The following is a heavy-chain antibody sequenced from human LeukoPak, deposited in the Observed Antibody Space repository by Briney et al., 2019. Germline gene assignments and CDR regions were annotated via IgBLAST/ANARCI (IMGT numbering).Heavy chain of an antibody. CDR2: IIPIFGTA. V-gene: IGHV1-69*13. Sequence: SVKVSCKASGYTFTSYGISWVRQAPGQGLEWMGGIIPIFGTANYAQKFQGRVTITADESTSTAYMELSSLRSEDTAVYYCARDLAGAVADYFDYWGQGTLVTVSS. CDR3: ARDLAGAVADYFDY. J-gene: IGHJ4*02. D-gene: IGHD6-19*01. CDR1: GYTFTSYG.